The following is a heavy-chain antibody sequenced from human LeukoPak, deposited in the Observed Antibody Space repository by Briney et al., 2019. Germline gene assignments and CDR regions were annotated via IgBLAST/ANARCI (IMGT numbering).Heavy chain of an antibody. D-gene: IGHD5-12*01. Sequence: GASVKVSCKASGYTFTGYYMHWVRQAPGQGLEWMGWINPNSGGTNYAQKFQGRVTMARDTSISTAYMELSRLRSDDTAVYYCARVSRSYGYSGYDSGVDYWGQGTLVTVSS. CDR1: GYTFTGYY. CDR3: ARVSRSYGYSGYDSGVDY. V-gene: IGHV1-2*02. J-gene: IGHJ4*02. CDR2: INPNSGGT.